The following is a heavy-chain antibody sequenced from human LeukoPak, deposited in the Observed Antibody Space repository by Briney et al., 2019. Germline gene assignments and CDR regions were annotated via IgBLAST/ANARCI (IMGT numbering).Heavy chain of an antibody. CDR2: ISYDGGTK. CDR3: AKDKMAYSTSSWDY. D-gene: IGHD6-6*01. Sequence: GGSLRLSCAASGFTFSDYAMHWVRQAPGKGLEWVAVISYDGGTKYYADSVKGRFTISRDNSKNTLYLQMNSLRAEDTAVYYCAKDKMAYSTSSWDYWGQGTLVTVSS. V-gene: IGHV3-30*04. J-gene: IGHJ4*02. CDR1: GFTFSDYA.